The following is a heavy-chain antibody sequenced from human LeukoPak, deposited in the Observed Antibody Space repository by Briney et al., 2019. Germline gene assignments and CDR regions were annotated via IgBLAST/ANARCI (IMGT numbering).Heavy chain of an antibody. D-gene: IGHD5-18*01. J-gene: IGHJ4*02. V-gene: IGHV3-30-3*01. CDR1: GFAFSTYA. CDR3: ARARGYSYGLDY. Sequence: GRSLRLSCAASGFAFSTYAMHWVRQAPGKGLEWVAVISYDGSYKYYADSVKGRFTISRDNSKNTLYLQMNSLRAEDTAVYYCARARGYSYGLDYWGQGTLVTVSS. CDR2: ISYDGSYK.